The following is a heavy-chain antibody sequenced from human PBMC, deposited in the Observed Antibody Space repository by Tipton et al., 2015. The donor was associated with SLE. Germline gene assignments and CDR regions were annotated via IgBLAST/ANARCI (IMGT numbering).Heavy chain of an antibody. J-gene: IGHJ4*02. D-gene: IGHD3-3*01. Sequence: LRLSCTVSGGSISSSTYFWGWIRQPPGKGLQWIGSIYFGGNTFYNPSLKSRVTISVDTSKNQFSLKLSSVTAADTAVYYCARALGIFGVATYFDYWGQGTLVTVSS. CDR3: ARALGIFGVATYFDY. V-gene: IGHV4-39*07. CDR1: GGSISSSTYF. CDR2: IYFGGNT.